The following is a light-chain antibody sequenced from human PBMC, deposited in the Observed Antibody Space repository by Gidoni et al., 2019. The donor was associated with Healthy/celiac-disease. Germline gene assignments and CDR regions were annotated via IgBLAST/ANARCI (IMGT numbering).Light chain of an antibody. CDR3: QQRSNWPPIT. J-gene: IGKJ5*01. Sequence: EIVLTHSPATLSLSPGERATLSCRASQSVSSYLAWYQQKPGQAPRLLIYDASNRATGIPARFSGSGSGTDFTFTISSLEPEDFAVYYCQQRSNWPPITFGQGTRLEIK. CDR1: QSVSSY. CDR2: DAS. V-gene: IGKV3-11*01.